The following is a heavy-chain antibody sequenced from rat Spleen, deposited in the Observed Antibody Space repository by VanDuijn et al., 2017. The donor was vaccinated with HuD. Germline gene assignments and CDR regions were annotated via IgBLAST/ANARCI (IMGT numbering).Heavy chain of an antibody. CDR3: ARHGYPFAY. J-gene: IGHJ3*01. CDR1: GFTFSDYA. CDR2: ISSDGRRN. D-gene: IGHD1-7*01. Sequence: EVQLVESGGGLVQPGRSLKLSCAASGFTFSDYAMAWVRQAPTKGLEWVATISSDGRRNYYRDSVKGRFTISRDNAKSSLYLQMDSLRSEDTATYYCARHGYPFAYWGQGTLVTVSS. V-gene: IGHV5-29*01.